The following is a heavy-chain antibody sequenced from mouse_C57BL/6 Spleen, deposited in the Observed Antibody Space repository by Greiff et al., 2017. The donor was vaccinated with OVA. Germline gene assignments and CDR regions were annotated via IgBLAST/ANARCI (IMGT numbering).Heavy chain of an antibody. V-gene: IGHV10-1*01. D-gene: IGHD1-3*01. CDR2: IRSKSNNYAT. CDR3: VRQSGTGAY. CDR1: GFSFNTYA. J-gene: IGHJ3*01. Sequence: EVQLQESGGGLVQPKGSLKLSCAASGFSFNTYAMNWVRQAPGKGLEWVARIRSKSNNYATYYADSVKDRFTISRDDSESMLYLQMNNLKTEDTAMYYCVRQSGTGAYWGQGTLVTVSA.